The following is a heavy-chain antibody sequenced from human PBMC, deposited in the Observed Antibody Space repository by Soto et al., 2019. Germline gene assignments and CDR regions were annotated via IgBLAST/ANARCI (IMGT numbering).Heavy chain of an antibody. CDR1: GYIFTGYG. D-gene: IGHD3-22*01. J-gene: IGHJ6*02. Sequence: QAQVVQSGDEVKKPGASVKVSCKASGYIFTGYGISWVRQAPGQGLEWMGWISPYNGHTEFAQRLQGRLTLTTDTSTTTTFMELSNLGSDDTAVYYCARGGSGYHTGRGFAGTMDVWGQGTTVTVSS. CDR2: ISPYNGHT. CDR3: ARGGSGYHTGRGFAGTMDV. V-gene: IGHV1-18*04.